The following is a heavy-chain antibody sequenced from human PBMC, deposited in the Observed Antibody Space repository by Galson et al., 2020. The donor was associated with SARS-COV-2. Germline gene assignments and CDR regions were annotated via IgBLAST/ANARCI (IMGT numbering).Heavy chain of an antibody. CDR3: VRDYPYYDLFSHYYYYMDV. D-gene: IGHD3-3*01. CDR2: ISSSSSYI. Sequence: NSGGSLRLSCAASGFTFSSYSMNWVRQAPGTGLEWVSSISSSSSYIYYADSVKGRFTISRDNAKNSLYLQMNSLRAEDTAVYYCVRDYPYYDLFSHYYYYMDVWGKGTTVTVSS. V-gene: IGHV3-21*01. CDR1: GFTFSSYS. J-gene: IGHJ6*03.